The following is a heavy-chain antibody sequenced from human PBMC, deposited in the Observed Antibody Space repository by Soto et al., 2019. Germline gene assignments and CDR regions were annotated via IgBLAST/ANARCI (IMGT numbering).Heavy chain of an antibody. V-gene: IGHV4-59*01. CDR1: GGSISSNY. CDR2: IYNSGST. D-gene: IGHD5-18*01. CDR3: ARIGVLQLWSYYFDY. J-gene: IGHJ4*02. Sequence: SETLSLTCSVSGGSISSNYWSWIRQPPGKGLEWIGYIYNSGSTNYNPSLKSRVTISVDTSKNQFSLKLSSVTAADTAVYYCARIGVLQLWSYYFDYWGQGTLVTVYS.